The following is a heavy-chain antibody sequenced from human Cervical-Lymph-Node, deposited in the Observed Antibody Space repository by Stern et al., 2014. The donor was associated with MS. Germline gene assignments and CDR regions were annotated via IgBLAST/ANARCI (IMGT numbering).Heavy chain of an antibody. D-gene: IGHD3-10*01. CDR3: ARYRSAVDWYFDL. CDR1: GGTLSTYG. J-gene: IGHJ2*01. V-gene: IGHV1-69*01. Sequence: VQLVESGAEVKKPGSSVKVSFKASGGTLSTYGFSWVRQAPGQGLEWMVGISPMFGISNSAQKFQGRVTITADESTSTAYMELSSLRSDDTAVYYCARYRSAVDWYFDLWGRGTLVTVSS. CDR2: ISPMFGIS.